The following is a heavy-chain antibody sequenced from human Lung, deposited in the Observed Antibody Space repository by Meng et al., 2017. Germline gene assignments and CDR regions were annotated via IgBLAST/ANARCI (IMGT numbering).Heavy chain of an antibody. CDR1: GGSISSSNYY. CDR2: IYNSGST. V-gene: IGHV4-30-4*01. Sequence: QVPREASGAGLVKPYQTPSLTCTVSGGSISSSNYYWSWIRQPPGKGLEWSGHIYNSGSTYYNPSLKSRITISVDTSKNQFSLKLSSVTAADTAVYYCARGQKGYFDLWGRGTLVTVSS. CDR3: ARGQKGYFDL. J-gene: IGHJ2*01.